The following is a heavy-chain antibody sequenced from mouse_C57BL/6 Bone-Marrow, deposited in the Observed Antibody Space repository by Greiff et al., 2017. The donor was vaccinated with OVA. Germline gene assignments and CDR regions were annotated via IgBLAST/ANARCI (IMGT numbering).Heavy chain of an antibody. J-gene: IGHJ2*01. V-gene: IGHV1-81*01. D-gene: IGHD1-1*01. CDR1: GYTFTSYG. CDR3: ARVIGNSSYDN. Sequence: QVQLQQSGAELARPGASVKLSCKASGYTFTSYGISWVKQRTGQGLEWIGEIYPRSGNTYYNEKFKGKATLTADKSSSTAYMELRSLTSEDSAVYFCARVIGNSSYDNWGQGTTLTVSS. CDR2: IYPRSGNT.